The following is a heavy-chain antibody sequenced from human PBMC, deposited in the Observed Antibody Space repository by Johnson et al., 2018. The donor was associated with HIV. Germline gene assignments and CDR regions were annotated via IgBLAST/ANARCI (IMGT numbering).Heavy chain of an antibody. CDR3: TTVGIAVAGALPI. V-gene: IGHV3-11*01. Sequence: QMHLVESGGGLVQPWGSLRLACATSGFTVRTNYMNWVRQAPGKGLEWVSYISSSGSTIYYSDSVKGRFTISRDNAKNSLYLQMNSLKTEDTAVYYCTTVGIAVAGALPIWGQGTMVTVSS. CDR2: ISSSGSTI. CDR1: GFTVRTNY. D-gene: IGHD6-19*01. J-gene: IGHJ3*02.